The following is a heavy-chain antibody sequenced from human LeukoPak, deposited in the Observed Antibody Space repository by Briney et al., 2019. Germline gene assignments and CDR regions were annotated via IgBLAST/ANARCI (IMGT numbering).Heavy chain of an antibody. CDR3: ARDLFYGTRFDY. Sequence: PSQTLSLTCTVSGGSISSGDYYWSWIRQPPGKGLEWIGYIYYSGSTYYNPSLKSRVTISVDTSKNQFSLKLSSVTAADTAVYYCARDLFYGTRFDYWGQGTLVTVPS. D-gene: IGHD4-17*01. J-gene: IGHJ4*02. CDR2: IYYSGST. CDR1: GGSISSGDYY. V-gene: IGHV4-30-4*08.